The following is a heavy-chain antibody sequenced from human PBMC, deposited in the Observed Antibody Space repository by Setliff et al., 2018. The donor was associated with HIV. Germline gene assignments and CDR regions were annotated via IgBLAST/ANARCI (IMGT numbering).Heavy chain of an antibody. CDR1: GGSISGGSYY. V-gene: IGHV4-61*09. CDR2: IYTSGST. D-gene: IGHD1-26*01. J-gene: IGHJ4*02. Sequence: SETLSLTCTVSGGSISGGSYYWSWIRQPAGKGLEWIGHIYTSGSTNYNPSLKSRVTISVDTSKNQFSLKLSSVTAADTAVYYCARGLLGELLWDYWGQGTLVTVSS. CDR3: ARGLLGELLWDY.